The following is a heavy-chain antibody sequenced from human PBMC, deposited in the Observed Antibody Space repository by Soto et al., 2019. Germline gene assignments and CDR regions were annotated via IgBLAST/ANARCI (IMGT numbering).Heavy chain of an antibody. Sequence: EVQVLESGGGLVQPGGSLRLSCVISRLTFSNYALNWVRQAPGKGLEWVSSISGSGDTTYYADSVKGRFTISRDNSKNTPYLQMNSLRVEDTALYYWAKADYSYSWAPGDYWGQGTLVTVSS. D-gene: IGHD6-13*01. J-gene: IGHJ4*02. V-gene: IGHV3-23*01. CDR1: RLTFSNYA. CDR3: AKADYSYSWAPGDY. CDR2: ISGSGDTT.